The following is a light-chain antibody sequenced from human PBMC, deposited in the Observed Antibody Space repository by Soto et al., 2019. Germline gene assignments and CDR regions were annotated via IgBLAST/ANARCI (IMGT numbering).Light chain of an antibody. CDR3: QQRNNWKSST. J-gene: IGKJ3*01. CDR2: NAF. V-gene: IGKV3-11*01. Sequence: QSPANLTFSPVAGATLSCRASQSVNIYLAWYQQKPGQAPRLLINNAFNRATGIPARFSGSGSGTDFTLTISSLEPEDFAVYYCQQRNNWKSSTFAPRTKVDI. CDR1: QSVNIY.